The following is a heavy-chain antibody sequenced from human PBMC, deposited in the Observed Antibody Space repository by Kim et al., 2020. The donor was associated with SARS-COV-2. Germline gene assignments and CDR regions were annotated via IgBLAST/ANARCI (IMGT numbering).Heavy chain of an antibody. CDR3: AKGNFRFLEWLLSESYGMDV. D-gene: IGHD3-3*01. Sequence: GGSLRLSCAASGFTFSSYGMHWVRQAPGKGLEWVAVISYDGSNKYYADSVKGRFTISRDNSKNTLYLQMNSLRAEDTAVYYCAKGNFRFLEWLLSESYGMDVWGQGTTVTVSS. V-gene: IGHV3-30*18. CDR1: GFTFSSYG. J-gene: IGHJ6*02. CDR2: ISYDGSNK.